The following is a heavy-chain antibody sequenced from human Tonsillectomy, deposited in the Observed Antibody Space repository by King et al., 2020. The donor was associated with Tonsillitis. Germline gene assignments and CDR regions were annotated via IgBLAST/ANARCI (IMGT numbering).Heavy chain of an antibody. J-gene: IGHJ5*02. V-gene: IGHV4-61*02. CDR2: IYTSGST. CDR3: ARELAVTTGDWFAP. Sequence: MPLQESGPGLVKPSQTLSLTCTVSGGSISSGSYYWSWIRQPAGKGLEWIGRIYTSGSTNYNPSLKSRVTISVDTSKNQFSLKLSSVTAADTAVYYCARELAVTTGDWFAPWGQGTLVTVSS. D-gene: IGHD4-17*01. CDR1: GGSISSGSYY.